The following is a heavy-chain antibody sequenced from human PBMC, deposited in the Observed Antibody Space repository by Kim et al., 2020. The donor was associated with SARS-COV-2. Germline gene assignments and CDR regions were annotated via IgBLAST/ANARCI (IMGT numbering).Heavy chain of an antibody. CDR3: AKVRYNSGYVMDV. V-gene: IGHV3-30*18. CDR2: ISYNGGNR. CDR1: GFTFSSCG. D-gene: IGHD1-20*01. Sequence: GGSLRLSCAASGFTFSSCGLHWVRQAPGKGLEWVTLISYNGGNRYYADSVKGRFTVSRDNSKNTLYLQMNSLRPEDTAVYYCAKVRYNSGYVMDVWGQGT. J-gene: IGHJ6*02.